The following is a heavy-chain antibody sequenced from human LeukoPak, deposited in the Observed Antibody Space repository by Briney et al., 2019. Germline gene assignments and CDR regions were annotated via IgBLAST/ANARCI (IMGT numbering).Heavy chain of an antibody. CDR1: GYTFTSFG. CDR3: ARDQMNIAAAGAYFDY. Sequence: ASVKGSCKASGYTFTSFGISWVRQAPGQGLEWMGWIGAYNGNTKYGQKLQGRVTMTTDTSTSTAYMELRSLRSDDAAVYYCARDQMNIAAAGAYFDYWGQGTLVTVSS. V-gene: IGHV1-18*01. D-gene: IGHD6-13*01. J-gene: IGHJ4*02. CDR2: IGAYNGNT.